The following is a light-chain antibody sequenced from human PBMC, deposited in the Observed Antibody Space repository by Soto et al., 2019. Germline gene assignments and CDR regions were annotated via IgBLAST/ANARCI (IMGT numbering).Light chain of an antibody. Sequence: EIVMTQSPAPLSVSPGERATLSCRASQSISSSLAWYQQKPGQAPRLLIYGASTRATGIPARFSCSGSGTEFTLTITSLQSEDFAVYDCQHYNNGTSYTFGQGTKLEIK. CDR3: QHYNNGTSYT. CDR1: QSISSS. CDR2: GAS. J-gene: IGKJ2*01. V-gene: IGKV3-15*01.